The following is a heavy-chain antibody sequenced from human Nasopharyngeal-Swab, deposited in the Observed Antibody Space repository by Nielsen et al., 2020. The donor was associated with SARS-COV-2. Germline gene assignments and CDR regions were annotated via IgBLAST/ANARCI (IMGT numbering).Heavy chain of an antibody. D-gene: IGHD5-24*01. CDR2: IGTAGDT. CDR1: GFTFSSYD. J-gene: IGHJ6*02. Sequence: GGSLRLSCAASGFTFSSYDTHWVRQATGKGLEWVSAIGTAGDTYYPGSVKGRFTISRENAKNSLYLQMNSLRAGDTAVYYCARGWRDGYSHYYYYGMDVWGQGTTVTVSS. CDR3: ARGWRDGYSHYYYYGMDV. V-gene: IGHV3-13*04.